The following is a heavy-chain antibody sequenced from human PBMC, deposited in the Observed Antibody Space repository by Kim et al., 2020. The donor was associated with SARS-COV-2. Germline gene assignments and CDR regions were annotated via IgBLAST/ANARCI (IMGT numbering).Heavy chain of an antibody. V-gene: IGHV3-23*01. D-gene: IGHD1-26*01. CDR1: GFTFSTYA. J-gene: IGHJ4*02. CDR2: ISVSGSRT. Sequence: GGSLRLSCAASGFTFSTYAMSWVRQAPGKGLEWVSVISVSGSRTYYADSVKGRFTISRDNSKNTLSLQMNNLRAEDTAVYYCAKGQTWEVPHFFDYWGQGTLVTFSS. CDR3: AKGQTWEVPHFFDY.